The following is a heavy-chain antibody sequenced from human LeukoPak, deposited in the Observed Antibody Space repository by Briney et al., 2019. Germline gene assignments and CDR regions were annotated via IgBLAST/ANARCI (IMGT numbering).Heavy chain of an antibody. D-gene: IGHD6-13*01. CDR2: IYHSGST. J-gene: IGHJ4*02. CDR1: GYSMSSGYY. Sequence: PSETLSLTCTVSGYSMSSGYYWGWIRQPPGKGLEWIGSIYHSGSTYYNPSLKSRVTISVDTSKNQFSLKLSSVTAADTAVYYCARAVPRRIAAAGLSFDYWGQGTLVTVSS. V-gene: IGHV4-38-2*02. CDR3: ARAVPRRIAAAGLSFDY.